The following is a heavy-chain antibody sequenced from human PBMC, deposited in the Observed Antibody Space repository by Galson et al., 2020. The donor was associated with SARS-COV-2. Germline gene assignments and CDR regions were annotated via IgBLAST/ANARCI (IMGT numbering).Heavy chain of an antibody. CDR3: ARDEEVVVARTGFDY. V-gene: IGHV3-30*04. CDR1: GFTFSSYA. CDR2: ISYDGSNK. J-gene: IGHJ4*02. Sequence: GGSLRLSCAASGFTFSSYAMHWVRQAPGKGLEWVAVISYDGSNKYYADSVKGRFTISRDNSKNTLYLQMNSLRAEDTAVYYCARDEEVVVARTGFDYWGQGTLVTVSS. D-gene: IGHD2-15*01.